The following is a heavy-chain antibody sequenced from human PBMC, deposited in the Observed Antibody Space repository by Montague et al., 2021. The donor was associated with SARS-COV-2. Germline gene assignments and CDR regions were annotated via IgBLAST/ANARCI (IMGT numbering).Heavy chain of an antibody. V-gene: IGHV4-4*02. CDR2: IYHSGFT. CDR1: AVSLSSSNW. Sequence: SETLSLTCVVSAVSLSSSNWWSWVRQSPGKGLEWIGEIYHSGFTQYNPSLKSRVTTSLDDSRSQFSLRLSSVTAADTAVYFCARGGLGYSGFDYWGQGATVTVSS. J-gene: IGHJ4*02. CDR3: ARGGLGYSGFDY. D-gene: IGHD5-12*01.